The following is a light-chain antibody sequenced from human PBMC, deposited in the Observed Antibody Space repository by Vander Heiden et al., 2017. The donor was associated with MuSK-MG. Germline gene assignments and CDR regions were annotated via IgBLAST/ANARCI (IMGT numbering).Light chain of an antibody. CDR2: KAS. CDR3: QQENSYSLA. V-gene: IGKV1-5*03. J-gene: IGKJ2*01. CDR1: QSISSW. Sequence: DIQMTQSPSTLSASVGDRVTITCRASQSISSWLAWYQQKPGKAPKLLIYKASSLESGVPSRFSGSGSGTEFTLTISSLQPDDFATYYCQQENSYSLAFGQGTKLEIK.